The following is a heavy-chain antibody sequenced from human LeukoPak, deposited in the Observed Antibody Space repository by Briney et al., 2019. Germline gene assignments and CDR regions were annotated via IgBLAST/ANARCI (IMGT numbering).Heavy chain of an antibody. Sequence: GASVKVSCKASGYTFTGYYMHWVRQAPGQGLEWMGWINPNSGGTNYAQKFQGRVTMTRDTSISTAYMELSRLRSDDTAVYYCARSPPAYYYGSGSYNYWGQGTLVTVSS. J-gene: IGHJ4*02. CDR3: ARSPPAYYYGSGSYNY. V-gene: IGHV1-2*02. D-gene: IGHD3-10*01. CDR2: INPNSGGT. CDR1: GYTFTGYY.